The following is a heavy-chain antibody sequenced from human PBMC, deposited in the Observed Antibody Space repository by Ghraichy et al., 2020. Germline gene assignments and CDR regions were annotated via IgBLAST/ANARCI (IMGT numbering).Heavy chain of an antibody. CDR2: INPNSGGT. J-gene: IGHJ3*02. Sequence: ASVKVSCKASGYTFTGYYMHWVRQAPRQGLEWMGWINPNSGGTNYAQKFQGRVTMTRDTSISTAYMELSRLRSDDTAVYYCARDLTLQGHGAFDIWGQGTMVTVSS. CDR1: GYTFTGYY. V-gene: IGHV1-2*02. CDR3: ARDLTLQGHGAFDI.